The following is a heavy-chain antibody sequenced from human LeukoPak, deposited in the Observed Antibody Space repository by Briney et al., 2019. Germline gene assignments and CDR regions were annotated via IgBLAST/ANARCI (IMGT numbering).Heavy chain of an antibody. Sequence: GGSLRLSCAASGFTFSSYWMSWVRRAPGKGLEWVANIKQDGSEKYYVDSVKGRFTISRDNAKNSLYLQMNSLRAEDTAVYYCASDSSSWYGWFDPWGQGTLVTVSS. CDR1: GFTFSSYW. CDR3: ASDSSSWYGWFDP. D-gene: IGHD6-13*01. J-gene: IGHJ5*02. CDR2: IKQDGSEK. V-gene: IGHV3-7*01.